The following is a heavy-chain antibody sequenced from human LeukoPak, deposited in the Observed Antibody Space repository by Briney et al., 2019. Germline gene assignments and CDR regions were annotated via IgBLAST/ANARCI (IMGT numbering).Heavy chain of an antibody. CDR3: ARGLARTSMVTRGGVRFDY. Sequence: GASVKVSCKASGYTFTSYDINWVRQATGQGLEWMGWMNPNSGNTGYAQKFQGRVTMTRNTSINTAYMELSSLRSEDTAVYYCARGLARTSMVTRGGVRFDYWGQGTLVTVSS. CDR2: MNPNSGNT. V-gene: IGHV1-8*02. J-gene: IGHJ4*02. D-gene: IGHD5-18*01. CDR1: GYTFTSYD.